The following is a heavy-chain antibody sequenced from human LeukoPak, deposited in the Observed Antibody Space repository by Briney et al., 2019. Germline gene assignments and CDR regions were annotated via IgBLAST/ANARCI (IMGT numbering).Heavy chain of an antibody. Sequence: GASVKVSCKASGYTFTSYGISWVRQAPGQGLEWMGWISAYNGNTNYAQKLQGRVTMTTDTSTSTAYMELRSLRSDDTAVYYCATYRRGTYYDIFPGDYWGQGTLVTVSS. J-gene: IGHJ4*02. D-gene: IGHD3-9*01. CDR3: ATYRRGTYYDIFPGDY. V-gene: IGHV1-18*01. CDR2: ISAYNGNT. CDR1: GYTFTSYG.